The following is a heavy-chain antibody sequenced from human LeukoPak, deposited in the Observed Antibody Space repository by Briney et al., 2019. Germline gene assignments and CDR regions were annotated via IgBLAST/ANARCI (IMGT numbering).Heavy chain of an antibody. CDR2: INPNSGGT. J-gene: IGHJ6*02. CDR3: ASLSTSLSLYYYYGMDA. D-gene: IGHD2-2*01. V-gene: IGHV1-2*02. Sequence: ASVKVSCKASGYTFTGYYMHWVRQAPGQGLEWMGWINPNSGGTNYAQKFQGRVTMTRDTSISTAYMELSRLRSDDTAVYYCASLSTSLSLYYYYGMDAWGQGTTVTVSS. CDR1: GYTFTGYY.